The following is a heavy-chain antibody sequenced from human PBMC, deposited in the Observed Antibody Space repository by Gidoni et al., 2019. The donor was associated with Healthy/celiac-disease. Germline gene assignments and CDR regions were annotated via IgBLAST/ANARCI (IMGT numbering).Heavy chain of an antibody. CDR1: GFTFDDYA. J-gene: IGHJ4*02. Sequence: EVQLVEFGGGLVQPGRSLRLSCAASGFTFDDYAMHWVRQAPGKGLEWVSGISWNSGSIGYADSVKGRFTISRDNAKNSLYLQMNSLRAEDTALYYCAKDYCSSTSCYALNWGQGTLVTVSS. D-gene: IGHD2-2*01. V-gene: IGHV3-9*01. CDR3: AKDYCSSTSCYALN. CDR2: ISWNSGSI.